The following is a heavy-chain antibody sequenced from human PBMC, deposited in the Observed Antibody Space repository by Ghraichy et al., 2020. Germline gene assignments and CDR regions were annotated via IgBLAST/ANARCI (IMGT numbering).Heavy chain of an antibody. CDR1: GGSISSSSYY. Sequence: SETLSLTCTVSGGSISSSSYYWGWIRQPPGKGLEWIGSIYYSGSTYYNTSLKIRVTISVDTSKNQFSLKLSSVSAADTAVYYCARRYNDDSSGYYYGPWYFDYWGQGTLVTVSS. J-gene: IGHJ4*02. CDR3: ARRYNDDSSGYYYGPWYFDY. CDR2: IYYSGST. D-gene: IGHD3-22*01. V-gene: IGHV4-39*01.